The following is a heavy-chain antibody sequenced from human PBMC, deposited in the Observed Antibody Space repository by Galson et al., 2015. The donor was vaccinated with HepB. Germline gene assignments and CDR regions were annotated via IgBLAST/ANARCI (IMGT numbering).Heavy chain of an antibody. J-gene: IGHJ6*02. CDR2: IIPIFGTA. CDR3: ATHSSSWPPVYYYYGMDV. CDR1: GGTFSSYA. D-gene: IGHD6-13*01. Sequence: SVKVSCKASGGTFSSYAISWVRQAPGQGLEWMGGIIPIFGTANYAQKFQGRVTITADESTSTAYMELSSLRSEDTAVYYCATHSSSWPPVYYYYGMDVWGQGTTVTVSS. V-gene: IGHV1-69*13.